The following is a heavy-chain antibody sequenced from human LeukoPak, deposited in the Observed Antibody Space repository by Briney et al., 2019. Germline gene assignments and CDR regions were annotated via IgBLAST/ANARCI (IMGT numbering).Heavy chain of an antibody. J-gene: IGHJ4*02. D-gene: IGHD1-26*01. CDR2: ISSTSAYI. CDR3: AKSGSYSSGDFDY. Sequence: GGSLRLSCVASGFTFNLYTMNWVRQAPGKGLEWVSSISSTSAYIYYADSVKGRFTISRDNAKKSLYLQMNSLRADDTALYYCAKSGSYSSGDFDYWGQGTLVTASS. CDR1: GFTFNLYT. V-gene: IGHV3-21*01.